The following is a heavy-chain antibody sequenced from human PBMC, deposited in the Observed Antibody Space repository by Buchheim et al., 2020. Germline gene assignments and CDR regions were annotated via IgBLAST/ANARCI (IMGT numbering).Heavy chain of an antibody. V-gene: IGHV4-34*01. J-gene: IGHJ4*02. CDR2: INHSGST. Sequence: QVQLQQWGAGLLKPSETLSLTCAVYGGSFSGYYWSWIRQPPGKGLEWIGEINHSGSTNYNPSLKSRVTISVDTSKNQFSLKLSSVTAADTAVYYCARGGYDYVWGSYRSGCYFDYWGQGTL. D-gene: IGHD3-16*02. CDR3: ARGGYDYVWGSYRSGCYFDY. CDR1: GGSFSGYY.